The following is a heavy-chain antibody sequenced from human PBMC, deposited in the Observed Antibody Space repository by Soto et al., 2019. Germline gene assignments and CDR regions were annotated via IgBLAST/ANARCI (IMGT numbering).Heavy chain of an antibody. CDR1: GYTFSNFW. Sequence: GESLKISCQCSGYTFSNFWIAWVRQLPGKGLGYMGIIYPGDSETRYSPSFHGKVTISADRSIGTAYLQWSSLEASDSAFYFCARSPRSSPYFDYWGQGALVTVS. D-gene: IGHD6-13*01. CDR2: IYPGDSET. V-gene: IGHV5-51*01. CDR3: ARSPRSSPYFDY. J-gene: IGHJ4*02.